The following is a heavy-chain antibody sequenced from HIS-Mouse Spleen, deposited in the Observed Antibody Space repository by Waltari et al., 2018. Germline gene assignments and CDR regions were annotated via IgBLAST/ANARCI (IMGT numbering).Heavy chain of an antibody. V-gene: IGHV3-66*01. CDR1: GFTVSSNS. J-gene: IGHJ4*02. CDR2: IYSGGST. Sequence: EVHLVESGGGLVQPGGYLRLWRAAPGFTVSSNSMSLVRQAPGKGLGWVSVIYSGGSTYYADSVKGRLTISRDNSKNTLYLQLNSLRAEDTAVYYCARSNWYFDYWGQGTLVTVSS. CDR3: ARSNWYFDY. D-gene: IGHD7-27*01.